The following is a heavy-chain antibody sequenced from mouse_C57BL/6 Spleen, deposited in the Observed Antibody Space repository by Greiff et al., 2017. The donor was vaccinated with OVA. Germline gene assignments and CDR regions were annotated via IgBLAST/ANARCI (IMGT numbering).Heavy chain of an antibody. CDR2: ISSGSSTI. Sequence: EVKLMESGGGLVKPGGSLKLSCAASGFTFSDYGMHWVRQAPEKGLEWVAYISSGSSTIYYADTVKGRFTISRDNAKNTLFLQMTSLRSEDAAMYYCARGGYRAMDYWGQGTSVTVSS. CDR1: GFTFSDYG. V-gene: IGHV5-17*01. D-gene: IGHD2-2*01. CDR3: ARGGYRAMDY. J-gene: IGHJ4*01.